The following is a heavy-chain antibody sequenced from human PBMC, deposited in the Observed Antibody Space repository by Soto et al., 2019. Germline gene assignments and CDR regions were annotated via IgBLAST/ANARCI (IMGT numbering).Heavy chain of an antibody. J-gene: IGHJ4*02. CDR2: VIPILDIA. Sequence: QVQLVQSGAEVKKPGSSVKVSCKASGGTFSSYTISWVRQAPGQGLEWMGRVIPILDIANYAQNFQGRVTITADKSTTTACMELNSLRSEDTAVYYCARGGIDGYSFDYWGQGTVVTVSS. V-gene: IGHV1-69*02. CDR1: GGTFSSYT. CDR3: ARGGIDGYSFDY. D-gene: IGHD3-10*01.